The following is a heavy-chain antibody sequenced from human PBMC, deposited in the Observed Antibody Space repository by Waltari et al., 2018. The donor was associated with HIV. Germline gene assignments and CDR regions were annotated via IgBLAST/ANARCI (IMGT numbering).Heavy chain of an antibody. CDR3: ARLLRDGYNDY. V-gene: IGHV1-69*02. Sequence: QVQLVQSGAEVKKPGSSVKVSCKASGGTFSSYPITWERQAPGQGLEWMGRIIPILGIANYAQKFQGRVTITADKSTSTAYMELSSLRSEDTAVYYCARLLRDGYNDYWGQGTLVTVSS. CDR2: IIPILGIA. J-gene: IGHJ4*02. D-gene: IGHD5-12*01. CDR1: GGTFSSYP.